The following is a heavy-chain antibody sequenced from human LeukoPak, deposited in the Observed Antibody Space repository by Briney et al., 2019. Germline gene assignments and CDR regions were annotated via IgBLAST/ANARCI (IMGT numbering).Heavy chain of an antibody. V-gene: IGHV3-49*04. CDR3: ARHESRLPFDY. J-gene: IGHJ4*02. Sequence: PGRSLRLSCTTSGVTFSDYAMSWVRQAPGKGLEWVGFIRSKAYGGTAAYAASVKGRFTISRDDSKSIAYLEMDSLKTEDTAVYYCARHESRLPFDYWGQGTLVTVSS. D-gene: IGHD3-16*01. CDR1: GVTFSDYA. CDR2: IRSKAYGGTA.